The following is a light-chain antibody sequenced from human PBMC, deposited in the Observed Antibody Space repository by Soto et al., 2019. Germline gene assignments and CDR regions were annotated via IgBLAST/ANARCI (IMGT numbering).Light chain of an antibody. J-gene: IGKJ2*01. CDR3: KQYNSDTPYT. CDR2: KAS. CDR1: QSISSW. Sequence: DIQMTQSPSTLSASVGDRVTITCRASQSISSWLAWYQQKPGKAPKLLIYKASSLESGVPSRLSGSGSGTEFTLTISSLQPDDFATYCCKQYNSDTPYTFGEGTKLEIK. V-gene: IGKV1-5*03.